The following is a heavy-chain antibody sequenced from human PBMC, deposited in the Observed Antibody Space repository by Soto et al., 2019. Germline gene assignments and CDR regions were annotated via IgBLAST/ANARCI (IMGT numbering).Heavy chain of an antibody. CDR2: SSYNGGT. CDR1: TDSSSFTNSY. J-gene: IGHJ4*02. D-gene: IGHD3-10*01. V-gene: IGHV4-39*01. CDR3: ARHRIEVVWRGFDF. Sequence: ETLSLTCTVSTDSSSFTNSYWGWIRQPPGKGLQWIGSSSYNGGTSYNPSLKGRVVISFDTSKKQSSLQVTSVTAADTAVYFCARHRIEVVWRGFDFWGQGSPVTVSS.